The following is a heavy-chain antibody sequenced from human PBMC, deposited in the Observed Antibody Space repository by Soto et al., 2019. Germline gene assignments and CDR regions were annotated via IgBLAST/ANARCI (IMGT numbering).Heavy chain of an antibody. Sequence: QVQLVQSGAEVKKPGASVKVSCKASGYTFTSYDINWVRQATGQGLEWMGWMNPNSGNTGYAQKFQGRVTMTRNTXXRXAXXGLSSLRSEDTAVYYCASRYSSGPNRLYYYYGMDVWGQGTTVTVSS. CDR1: GYTFTSYD. CDR2: MNPNSGNT. J-gene: IGHJ6*02. D-gene: IGHD6-19*01. CDR3: ASRYSSGPNRLYYYYGMDV. V-gene: IGHV1-8*01.